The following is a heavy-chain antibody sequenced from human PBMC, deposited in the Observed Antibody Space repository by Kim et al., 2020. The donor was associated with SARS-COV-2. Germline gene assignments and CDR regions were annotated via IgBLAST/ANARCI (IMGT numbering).Heavy chain of an antibody. CDR3: TRASPYSNSWCDAFDI. CDR2: IRSKANSYAT. D-gene: IGHD6-13*01. J-gene: IGHJ3*02. CDR1: GFTFSDSA. V-gene: IGHV3-73*01. Sequence: GGSLRLSCAASGFTFSDSAMYWVRQASGKGLEWVGRIRSKANSYATAYDVSVKGRFIISRDDSKNTAYLQMNSLKTEDTAIYYCTRASPYSNSWCDAFDIWGQGTMVTVSS.